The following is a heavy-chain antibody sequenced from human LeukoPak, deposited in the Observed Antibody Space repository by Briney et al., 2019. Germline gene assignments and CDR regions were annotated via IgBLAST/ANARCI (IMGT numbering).Heavy chain of an antibody. CDR1: GGSFSDHY. D-gene: IGHD1-26*01. CDR3: AILSEAVSGSYSAWFDP. J-gene: IGHJ5*02. V-gene: IGHV4-34*01. CDR2: INHSGST. Sequence: SETLSLTCAVYGGSFSDHYWTWIRQSPGKGLEWIGEINHSGSTNYNPSLKSRVTISVDTSKNQFSLKLSFVTAADTAVYYCAILSEAVSGSYSAWFDPWSQGTLVTVSS.